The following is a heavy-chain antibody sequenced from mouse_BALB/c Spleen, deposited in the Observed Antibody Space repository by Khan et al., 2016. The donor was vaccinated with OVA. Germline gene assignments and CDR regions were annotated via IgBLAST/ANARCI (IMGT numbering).Heavy chain of an antibody. J-gene: IGHJ2*01. V-gene: IGHV2-6-5*01. D-gene: IGHD1-1*01. CDR2: IWGGGST. CDR1: GFSLTDYG. Sequence: VQLQESGPGLVAPSQSLSITCTVSGFSLTDYGVSWIRQPPGKGLEWLGVIWGGGSTYYNSALKSRLSISKDNSKSQVFLKMNSLQTDDTAMYYCAKHNRYYGSSYDFDYWGQGTTLTVSS. CDR3: AKHNRYYGSSYDFDY.